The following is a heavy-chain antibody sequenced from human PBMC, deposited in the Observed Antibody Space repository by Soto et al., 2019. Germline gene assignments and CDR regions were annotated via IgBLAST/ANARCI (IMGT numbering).Heavy chain of an antibody. Sequence: GESLKISCKGSGYSFAGYWITWVRQKPGKGLEWMGRIDPGDSQTYYSPSFRGHVTISVTKSITTVFLQWSSLRASDTAMYYCARQIYDSDTGPNFQYYFDSWGQGTPVTVSS. D-gene: IGHD3-22*01. CDR2: IDPGDSQT. V-gene: IGHV5-10-1*01. CDR1: GYSFAGYW. J-gene: IGHJ4*02. CDR3: ARQIYDSDTGPNFQYYFDS.